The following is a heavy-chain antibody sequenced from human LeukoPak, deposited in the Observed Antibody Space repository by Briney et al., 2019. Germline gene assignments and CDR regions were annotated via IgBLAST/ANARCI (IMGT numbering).Heavy chain of an antibody. D-gene: IGHD5-18*01. CDR2: IIPIFGAA. Sequence: ASVKVSCKASGYTFTGYYMHWVRQAPGQGLEWMGGIIPIFGAANYAQKFQGRVTITADKSTSTAYMELSSLRSEDTAVYYCASSSGYSYGRAFDIWGQGTMVTVSS. CDR1: GYTFTGYY. CDR3: ASSSGYSYGRAFDI. V-gene: IGHV1-69*06. J-gene: IGHJ3*02.